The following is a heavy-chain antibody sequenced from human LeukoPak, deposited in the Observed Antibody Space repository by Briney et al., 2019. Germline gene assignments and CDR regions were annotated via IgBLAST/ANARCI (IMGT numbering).Heavy chain of an antibody. Sequence: ETLSLTCTVSGDSISSGDYYWSWIRQPAGKGLEWIGSIYYSGSTNYNPSLKSRVTISVDTSKNQFSLKLSSVTAADTAVYYCARDSSGWYRWFDPWGQGTLVTVSS. D-gene: IGHD6-19*01. CDR2: IYYSGST. CDR3: ARDSSGWYRWFDP. CDR1: GDSISSGDYY. V-gene: IGHV4-61*10. J-gene: IGHJ5*02.